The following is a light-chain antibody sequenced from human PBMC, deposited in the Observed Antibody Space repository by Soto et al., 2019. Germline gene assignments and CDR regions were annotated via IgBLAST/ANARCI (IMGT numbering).Light chain of an antibody. J-gene: IGLJ2*01. CDR2: TNN. V-gene: IGLV1-44*01. CDR1: TSNLGGNT. Sequence: QSVLTQPPSVSGTPGHKVSISCSGSTSNLGGNTVNWYQQLPGTAPKLLIYTNNQRPSGVPDRFSGSKSGTSASLAISDLRSEDEADFYCAAWDDSLNAVVFGVGTKLTVL. CDR3: AAWDDSLNAVV.